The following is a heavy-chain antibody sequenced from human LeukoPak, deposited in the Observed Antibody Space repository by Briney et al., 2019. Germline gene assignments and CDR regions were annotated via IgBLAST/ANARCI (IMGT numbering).Heavy chain of an antibody. CDR1: GHTFTSYA. J-gene: IGHJ6*02. D-gene: IGHD3-3*01. V-gene: IGHV7-4-1*02. Sequence: ASVKVSCKASGHTFTSYAMNWVRQAPGQGLEWMGWINTNTGNPTYAQGFTGRFVFSLDTSVSTAYLQISSLKAEDTAVYYCARGTDDFWSGYYSYYYGMDVWGQGTTVTVSS. CDR2: INTNTGNP. CDR3: ARGTDDFWSGYYSYYYGMDV.